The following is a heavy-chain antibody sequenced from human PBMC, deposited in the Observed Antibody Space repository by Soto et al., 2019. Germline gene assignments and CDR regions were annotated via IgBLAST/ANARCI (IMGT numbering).Heavy chain of an antibody. CDR3: ARTYTDAFDI. CDR1: GGSISNYY. Sequence: SETLSLTCTVSGGSISNYYWSWIRQPQGKGLEWIGYFHYSRSTNYNPSLKSRVTISVDTSKNQFSLNMSSVTAADTAVYYCARTYTDAFDIWGQGTMVTVSS. CDR2: FHYSRST. J-gene: IGHJ3*02. D-gene: IGHD2-2*02. V-gene: IGHV4-59*01.